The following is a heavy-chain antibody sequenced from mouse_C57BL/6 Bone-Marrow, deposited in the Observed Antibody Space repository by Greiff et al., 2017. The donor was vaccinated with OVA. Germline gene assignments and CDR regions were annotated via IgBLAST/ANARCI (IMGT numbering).Heavy chain of an antibody. Sequence: VQLKQPGAELVMPGASVKLSCKASGYTFTSYWMHWVKQRPGQGLEWIGEIDPSDSYTNYNQKFKGKSTLTVDKSSSTAYMQLSSLTSEDSAVYYCARRGTVVATRYYFDYWGQGTTLTVSS. J-gene: IGHJ2*01. CDR1: GYTFTSYW. CDR3: ARRGTVVATRYYFDY. V-gene: IGHV1-69*01. D-gene: IGHD1-1*01. CDR2: IDPSDSYT.